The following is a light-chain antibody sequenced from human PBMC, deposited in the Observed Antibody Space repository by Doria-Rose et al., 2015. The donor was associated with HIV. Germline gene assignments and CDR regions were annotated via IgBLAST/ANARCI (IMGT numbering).Light chain of an antibody. Sequence: TQSPSSLSASVGDRDTITCRASQNINRFLNWYQQKPGKVPKVLIYAASSLQSGVPSRFSGSGSGTDFTLTISSLQPEDFATYYCQQSFSTPRTFGQGTKVEIK. CDR2: AAS. CDR3: QQSFSTPRT. J-gene: IGKJ1*01. V-gene: IGKV1-39*01. CDR1: QNINRF.